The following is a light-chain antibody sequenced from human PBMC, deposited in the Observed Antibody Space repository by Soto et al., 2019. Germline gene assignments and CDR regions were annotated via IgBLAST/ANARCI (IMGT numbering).Light chain of an antibody. CDR1: SSDIGGYNY. J-gene: IGLJ2*01. V-gene: IGLV2-14*03. CDR2: DVG. Sequence: QSALTQPPSVSGSPEQSITISCTGTSSDIGGYNYVSWYQQPPGKAPKLMIYDVGDRPSGVSNRFSGSKSDNTASLTISGLQAEDEADYYCSSYTSSSHVVFGGGTQLTVL. CDR3: SSYTSSSHVV.